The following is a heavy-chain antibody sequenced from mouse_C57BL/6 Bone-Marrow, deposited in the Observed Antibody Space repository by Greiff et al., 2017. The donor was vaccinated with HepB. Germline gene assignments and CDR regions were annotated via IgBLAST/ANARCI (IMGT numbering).Heavy chain of an antibody. D-gene: IGHD2-3*01. CDR2: IWSDGST. CDR3: ARHNGYFYYAMDY. J-gene: IGHJ4*01. CDR1: GFSLTSYG. V-gene: IGHV2-6-1*01. Sequence: VKLQESGPGLVAPSQSLSITCTVSGFSLTSYGVHWVRQPPGKGLEWLVVIWSDGSTTYNSALKSRLSISKDNSKSQVFLKMNSLQTDYTAMYYCARHNGYFYYAMDYWGQGTSVTVPS.